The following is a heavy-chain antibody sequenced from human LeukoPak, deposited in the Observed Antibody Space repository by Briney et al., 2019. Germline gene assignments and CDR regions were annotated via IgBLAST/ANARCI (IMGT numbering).Heavy chain of an antibody. D-gene: IGHD2-2*01. V-gene: IGHV3-23*01. CDR1: GFTFNSYA. CDR2: ISGSGGTT. CDR3: AKMGVGSMYDAFDI. Sequence: GGSLRLSCAVPGFTFNSYAMGWVRQAPGKGLEWVSAISGSGGTTYYADSVKGRFTISRDNSMNTLWLLMSSLRAEDTALYFWAKMGVGSMYDAFDIWGQGTMVTVSS. J-gene: IGHJ3*02.